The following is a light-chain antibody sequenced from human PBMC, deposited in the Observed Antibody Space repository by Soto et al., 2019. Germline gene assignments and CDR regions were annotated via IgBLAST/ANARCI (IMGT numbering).Light chain of an antibody. V-gene: IGKV2-28*01. CDR2: LGS. J-gene: IGKJ2*01. Sequence: DIVMTQSPLSLPVTPGEPASISCRSSQSLLHSNGYNYLDWYLQKPGQSPQLLIYLGSNRASGVPDRFSGRGSGTDFTMKISRVEAEDVGVYYCMQALQTLLTFGQGTKLEIK. CDR1: QSLLHSNGYNY. CDR3: MQALQTLLT.